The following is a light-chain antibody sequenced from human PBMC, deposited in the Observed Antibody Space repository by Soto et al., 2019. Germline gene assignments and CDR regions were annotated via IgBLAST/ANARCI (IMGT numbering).Light chain of an antibody. CDR3: QQYYSYPLT. Sequence: DIQLTQSPSFLSASVGDRVTITCLASQGISSYLAWYQQRPGKAPKLLIYAASTLQSGVPSRFSGSGSGTDFTLTISCLQSEDFATYYCQQYYSYPLTFGGGTKVDIK. V-gene: IGKV1-9*01. J-gene: IGKJ4*01. CDR1: QGISSY. CDR2: AAS.